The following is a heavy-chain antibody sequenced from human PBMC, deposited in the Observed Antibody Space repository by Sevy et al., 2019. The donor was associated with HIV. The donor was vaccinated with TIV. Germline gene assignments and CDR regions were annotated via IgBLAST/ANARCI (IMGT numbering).Heavy chain of an antibody. CDR2: ISTSSKTM. CDR3: ARTGDSTGYYVWFDP. Sequence: GGSLRLSCAASGFSFSSYSLSWVRQAPGKGLEWISYISTSSKTMHYADSVKGRFTISRDDAKNSLYLQMNSLRDEDMAVYYCARTGDSTGYYVWFDPWGQVTLVTVSS. J-gene: IGHJ5*02. CDR1: GFSFSSYS. V-gene: IGHV3-48*02. D-gene: IGHD3-22*01.